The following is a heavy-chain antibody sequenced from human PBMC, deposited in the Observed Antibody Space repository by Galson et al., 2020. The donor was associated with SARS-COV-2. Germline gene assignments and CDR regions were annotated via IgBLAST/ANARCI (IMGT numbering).Heavy chain of an antibody. CDR3: ARSSDYYDSSGYFGDAFDI. J-gene: IGHJ3*02. CDR1: GFAFDDYG. V-gene: IGHV3-20*01. Sequence: GGSLRLSCAASGFAFDDYGMSWVRQAPGKGLEWVSGLNWNGGRRGYANSVKGRFTISRDNAENSLFLQMNSLRAEDTALYHCARSSDYYDSSGYFGDAFDIWGQGTMVTVSS. CDR2: LNWNGGRR. D-gene: IGHD3-22*01.